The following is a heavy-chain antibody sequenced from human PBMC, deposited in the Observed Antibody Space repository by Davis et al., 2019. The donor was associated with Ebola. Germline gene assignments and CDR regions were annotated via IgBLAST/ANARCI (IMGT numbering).Heavy chain of an antibody. CDR2: ISSSSSYI. J-gene: IGHJ4*02. CDR3: ARDITGVGAGGDY. CDR1: GFTFSSYS. Sequence: GESLKISCAASGFTFSSYSMNWVRQAPGKGLEWVSSISSSSSYIYYADSVKGRFTISRDNAKNSLYLHMSSLRAEDTAVYYCARDITGVGAGGDYWGQGTLVTVSS. D-gene: IGHD1-26*01. V-gene: IGHV3-21*01.